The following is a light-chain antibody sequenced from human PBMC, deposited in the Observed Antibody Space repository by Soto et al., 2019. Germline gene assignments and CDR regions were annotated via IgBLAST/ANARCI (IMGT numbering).Light chain of an antibody. CDR2: GAS. Sequence: EIVMTQSPATLSVYPGDRATLSCRASQSVSSNLAWYQQKPGQPPRLLIYGASTRATGIPARFSGSGSVTEFTPTISSLQSEDFAIYYCQQYDYWPVTFGQGTKV. CDR1: QSVSSN. V-gene: IGKV3-15*01. CDR3: QQYDYWPVT. J-gene: IGKJ1*01.